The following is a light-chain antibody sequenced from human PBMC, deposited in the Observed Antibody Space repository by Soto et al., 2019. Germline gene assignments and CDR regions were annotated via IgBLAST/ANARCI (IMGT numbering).Light chain of an antibody. V-gene: IGKV3-15*01. J-gene: IGKJ1*01. CDR1: QSVSSN. CDR2: GTS. CDR3: HQYNNWPRT. Sequence: EIVMTQSPATLSVSPGERAPLSCRASQSVSSNLAWYQQKPNQAPRLFIYGTSTRATGIPARFSGSGSRTEFTLTISSLQSEDFAVYYCHQYNNWPRTFGQGTKVEIK.